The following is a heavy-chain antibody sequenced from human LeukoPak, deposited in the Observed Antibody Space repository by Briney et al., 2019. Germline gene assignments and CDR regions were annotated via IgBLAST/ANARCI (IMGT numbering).Heavy chain of an antibody. Sequence: SVKVSCKASGGTFSSYAISWVRQAPGQGLEWMGGITPIFGTANYAQKFQGRVTITADESTSTAYMELSSLKASDTAMYYCARHPGYCGRASCYAGGGGSNYFDYWGQGTLVTVSS. CDR2: ITPIFGTA. CDR1: GGTFSSYA. CDR3: ARHPGYCGRASCYAGGGGSNYFDY. J-gene: IGHJ4*02. V-gene: IGHV1-69*01. D-gene: IGHD2-2*01.